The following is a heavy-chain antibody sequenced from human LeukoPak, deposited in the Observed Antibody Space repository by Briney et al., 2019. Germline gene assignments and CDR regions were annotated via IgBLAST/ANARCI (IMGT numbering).Heavy chain of an antibody. CDR3: ARGLHCSSTSCSGGNWFDP. Sequence: ASVTVSCKVSGYTLTELSIHWVRQAPGKGLEWMGGFYPEDGETIYAQKFQGRVTMTRNTSISTAYMELSSLRSEDTAVYYCARGLHCSSTSCSGGNWFDPWGQGTLVTVSS. CDR2: FYPEDGET. V-gene: IGHV1-24*01. D-gene: IGHD2-2*01. CDR1: GYTLTELS. J-gene: IGHJ5*02.